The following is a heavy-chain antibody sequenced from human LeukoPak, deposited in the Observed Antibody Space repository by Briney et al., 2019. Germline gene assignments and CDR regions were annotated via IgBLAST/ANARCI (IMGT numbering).Heavy chain of an antibody. CDR3: ARHTPYGSGSYYVGFDP. V-gene: IGHV4-34*01. D-gene: IGHD3-10*01. CDR1: GGSLSGYY. Sequence: KSSETLSLTCAVYGGSLSGYYWSWIRQPPGKGLEWIGEINHSGSTNYNPSLKSRVTISVDTSKNQFSLKLSSVTAADTAVYYCARHTPYGSGSYYVGFDPWGQGTLVTVSS. CDR2: INHSGST. J-gene: IGHJ5*02.